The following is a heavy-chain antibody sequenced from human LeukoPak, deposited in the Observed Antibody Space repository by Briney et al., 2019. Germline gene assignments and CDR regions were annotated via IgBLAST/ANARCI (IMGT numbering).Heavy chain of an antibody. CDR2: ISGYNGNT. J-gene: IGHJ6*03. CDR3: AREGNPIGYWVWNYYYYYMDV. D-gene: IGHD2-2*03. CDR1: GGTFSSYA. Sequence: ASVKVSCKASGGTFSSYAISWVRQAPGQRLEWMGWISGYNGNTHYAQKLQGRVTMTTDTSTSTAYMELRSLRSDDTAVYYCAREGNPIGYWVWNYYYYYMDVWGKGTTVTISS. V-gene: IGHV1-18*01.